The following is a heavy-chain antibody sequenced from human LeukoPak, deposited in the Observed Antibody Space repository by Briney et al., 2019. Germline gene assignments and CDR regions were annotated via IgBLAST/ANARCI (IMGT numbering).Heavy chain of an antibody. CDR3: TTVCSGGSCFGNFDY. Sequence: PGGSLRLSCAASGFTFSNAWMSWVRQAPGKGLEWVGRIKSKTGGGTTDYAAPVKGRFTISRDDSKNTLYLQTNSLKTEDTAVYYCTTVCSGGSCFGNFDYWGQGTLVTVSS. D-gene: IGHD2-15*01. CDR1: GFTFSNAW. J-gene: IGHJ4*02. CDR2: IKSKTGGGTT. V-gene: IGHV3-15*01.